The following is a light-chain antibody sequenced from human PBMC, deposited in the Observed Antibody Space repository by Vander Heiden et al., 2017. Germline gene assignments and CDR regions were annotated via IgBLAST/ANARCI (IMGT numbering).Light chain of an antibody. CDR2: KVS. J-gene: IGKJ3*01. V-gene: IGKV2-30*01. CDR1: HSLVYSDGNTY. Sequence: EVVITQSPLSLPVTLGQPASISCRSSHSLVYSDGNTYLNWLQQRPGQSPRRLIYKVSIRDSGVPDRCSGSGSGTDFTLKISSVEAEDVGVYYCMQGTHWPPFTFGPGTKVDIK. CDR3: MQGTHWPPFT.